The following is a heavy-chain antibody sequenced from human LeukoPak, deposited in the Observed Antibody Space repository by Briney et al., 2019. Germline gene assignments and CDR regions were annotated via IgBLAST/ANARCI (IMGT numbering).Heavy chain of an antibody. V-gene: IGHV4-61*02. J-gene: IGHJ4*02. D-gene: IGHD2-15*01. CDR3: ARHPSGVAATGFDY. CDR2: IYTSGST. Sequence: SETLSLTCTVSGGSISSGGYYWSWIRQPAGKGLEWIGRIYTSGSTNYNPSLKSRVTISVGTSKNQFSLKLNSVTAADTAVYYCARHPSGVAATGFDYWGQGTLVTVSS. CDR1: GGSISSGGYY.